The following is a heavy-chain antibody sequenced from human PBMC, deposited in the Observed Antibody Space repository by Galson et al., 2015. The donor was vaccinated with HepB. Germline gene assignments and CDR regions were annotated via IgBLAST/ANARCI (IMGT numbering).Heavy chain of an antibody. CDR2: ISSSGSTI. J-gene: IGHJ6*02. Sequence: SLRLSCAASGFTFSSYEMNWVRQAPGKGLEWVSYISSSGSTIYYADSVKGRFTISRDNAKNSLYLQMNSLRAEDTAVYYCARSNSDFWSGPEALHYGMDVWGQGTTVTVSS. CDR3: ARSNSDFWSGPEALHYGMDV. V-gene: IGHV3-48*03. CDR1: GFTFSSYE. D-gene: IGHD3-3*01.